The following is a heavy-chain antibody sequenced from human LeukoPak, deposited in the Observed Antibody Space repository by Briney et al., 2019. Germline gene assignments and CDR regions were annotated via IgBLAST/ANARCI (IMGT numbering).Heavy chain of an antibody. D-gene: IGHD6-13*01. J-gene: IGHJ4*02. CDR2: IYSGGST. CDR1: GFTVSSNY. CDR3: ARLKWYSSPPRDY. Sequence: GGSLRLSCAASGFTVSSNYMSWVRQAPGKGLEWVSVIYSGGSTYYADSVKGRFTISRDNSKNTLYLQMNSLRAEDTAVYYCARLKWYSSPPRDYWGQGTLVTVSS. V-gene: IGHV3-66*04.